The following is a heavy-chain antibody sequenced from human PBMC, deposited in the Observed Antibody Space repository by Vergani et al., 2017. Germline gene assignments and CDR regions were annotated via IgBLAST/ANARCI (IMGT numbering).Heavy chain of an antibody. D-gene: IGHD6-6*01. Sequence: EVQLVESGGGLVKPGGSLRLSCAASGFTSAGYAMHWVRQAPGKGLEWVSGISWNSNGIGYADSVKGRFTISRDNAKNSLYLQMNSLRAEDTALYYCAKDLGTSSGGGWFDPWGQGTLVTVSS. V-gene: IGHV3-9*02. J-gene: IGHJ5*02. CDR3: AKDLGTSSGGGWFDP. CDR2: ISWNSNGI. CDR1: GFTSAGYA.